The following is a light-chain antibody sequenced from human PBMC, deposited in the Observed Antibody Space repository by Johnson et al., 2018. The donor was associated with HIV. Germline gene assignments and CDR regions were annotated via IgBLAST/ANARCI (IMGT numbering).Light chain of an antibody. J-gene: IGLJ1*01. CDR2: DND. CDR1: SSNIGNNY. V-gene: IGLV1-51*01. CDR3: GTLDPSLSAGV. Sequence: QSVLTQPPSVSAAPGQKVTISCSGSSSNIGNNYVSWYQQLPGTAPKLLISDNDKRHSGIPDRFSGSKSGTSATLGITGLQTGAEADYYCGTLDPSLSAGVFGTGTKVTVL.